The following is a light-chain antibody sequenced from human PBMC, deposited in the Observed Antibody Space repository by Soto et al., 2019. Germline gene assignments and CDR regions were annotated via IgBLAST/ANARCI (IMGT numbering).Light chain of an antibody. CDR3: QQYNSYSLIT. J-gene: IGKJ3*01. CDR1: QSISSW. V-gene: IGKV1-5*01. CDR2: DAS. Sequence: DIQMTQSPSTLSASVGDRVTITCRASQSISSWLAWYQQKPWKAPKLLIYDASSLESGVPSRFSGSGSGTEFTLTISSLQPDDFATYYCQQYNSYSLITFGPGTKVDIK.